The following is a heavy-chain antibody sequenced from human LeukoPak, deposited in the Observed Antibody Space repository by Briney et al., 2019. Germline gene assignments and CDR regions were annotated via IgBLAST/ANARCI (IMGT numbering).Heavy chain of an antibody. J-gene: IGHJ4*02. V-gene: IGHV4-59*08. CDR2: IYYSGST. Sequence: PSETLSHTCTVSGGSISSYYWSWIRQPPGKGLEWIGYIYYSGSTNYNPSLKSRVTISVDTSKNQFSLKLSSVTAADTAVYYCARHRNSDFFDYWGQGTLVTVSS. D-gene: IGHD4-23*01. CDR1: GGSISSYY. CDR3: ARHRNSDFFDY.